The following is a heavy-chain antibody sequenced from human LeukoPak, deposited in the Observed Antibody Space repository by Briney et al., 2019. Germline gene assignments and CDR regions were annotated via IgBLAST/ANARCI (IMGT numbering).Heavy chain of an antibody. CDR2: INPNNGGP. Sequence: ASVKLSCKASGYTFTDYYVHWVRQAPGQGLEWMGWINPNNGGPTYAQNFQGRVTMTRDTSISTVYMELRRLRSDDSAICYCTRDHCSFANCYEDYYHGMDVWGQGTTVTVSS. CDR3: TRDHCSFANCYEDYYHGMDV. D-gene: IGHD2-2*01. J-gene: IGHJ6*02. CDR1: GYTFTDYY. V-gene: IGHV1-2*02.